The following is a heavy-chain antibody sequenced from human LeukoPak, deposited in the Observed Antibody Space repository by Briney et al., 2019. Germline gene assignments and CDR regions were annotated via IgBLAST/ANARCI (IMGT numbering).Heavy chain of an antibody. CDR2: INPNSGGT. Sequence: ASVKVSCKASGYTFTGYYMHWVRQAPGQGLEWMGWINPNSGGTNYAQKFQGRVTMTRDTSISTAYMELSRLRSDDTAVYYCARGGSGIAAAEDAFDIWGQGTMVTVSS. CDR1: GYTFTGYY. J-gene: IGHJ3*02. CDR3: ARGGSGIAAAEDAFDI. V-gene: IGHV1-2*02. D-gene: IGHD6-13*01.